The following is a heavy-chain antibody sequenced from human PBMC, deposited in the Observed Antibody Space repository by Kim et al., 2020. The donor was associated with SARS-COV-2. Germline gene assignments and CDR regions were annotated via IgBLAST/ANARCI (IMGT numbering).Heavy chain of an antibody. CDR1: GGSFGGYY. Sequence: SETLSLTCAVYGGSFGGYYWSWIRQPPGKGLEWIGEINHSGSTNYNPSLKSRVTISVDTSKNQFSLKLSSVTAADTAVYYCARGARRKTYFVWGQGTLVTVSS. J-gene: IGHJ4*02. CDR2: INHSGST. V-gene: IGHV4-34*01. CDR3: ARGARRKTYFV. D-gene: IGHD2-21*01.